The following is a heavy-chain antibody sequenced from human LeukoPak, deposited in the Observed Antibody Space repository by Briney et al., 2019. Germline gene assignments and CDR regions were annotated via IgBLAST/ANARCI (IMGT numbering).Heavy chain of an antibody. Sequence: SETLSLTCTVSGGSISSSSYCWGWIRQPPAKGLEWIGSIHYTGSTYYNPSLKSRVTISVDTSKKQFSLKLSSVTAADTAVYYCARAPAAAGVWYFDLWGRGTLVTVSS. CDR1: GGSISSSSYC. CDR3: ARAPAAAGVWYFDL. CDR2: IHYTGST. D-gene: IGHD6-13*01. J-gene: IGHJ2*01. V-gene: IGHV4-39*01.